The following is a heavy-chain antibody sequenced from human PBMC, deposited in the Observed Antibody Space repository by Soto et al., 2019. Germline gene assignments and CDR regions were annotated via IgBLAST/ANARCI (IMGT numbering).Heavy chain of an antibody. Sequence: SVKVSCKSSVYTLTNNVISWVRQAPGQGLEWMGWINPYNGNTAYAQKLQRRVTVTTDTSTNTVHMELRSLRSDDTAVYYCERGPHDYSFPYYFDYWGRGTLVTVSS. J-gene: IGHJ4*02. CDR1: VYTLTNNV. V-gene: IGHV1-18*01. CDR2: INPYNGNT. D-gene: IGHD3-16*01. CDR3: ERGPHDYSFPYYFDY.